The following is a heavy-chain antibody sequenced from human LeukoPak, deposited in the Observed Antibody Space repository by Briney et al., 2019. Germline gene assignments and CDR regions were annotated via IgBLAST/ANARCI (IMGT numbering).Heavy chain of an antibody. Sequence: GGSLRLSCAASGFTFSSYAMSWVRQAPGKGLEWVAVIWYDGSNKYYADSVKGRFTISRDNSKNTLYLQMNSLRAEDTAVYYCASASSWYGYYGMDVWGQGTTVTVSS. CDR1: GFTFSSYA. CDR3: ASASSWYGYYGMDV. V-gene: IGHV3-33*08. CDR2: IWYDGSNK. D-gene: IGHD6-13*01. J-gene: IGHJ6*02.